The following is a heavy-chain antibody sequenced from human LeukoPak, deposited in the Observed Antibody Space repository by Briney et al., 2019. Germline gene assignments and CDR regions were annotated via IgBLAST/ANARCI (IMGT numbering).Heavy chain of an antibody. D-gene: IGHD5-24*01. CDR1: GLTFRSFW. CDR2: INQDGSEK. J-gene: IGHJ4*02. V-gene: IGHV3-7*01. CDR3: ARERDGRFFDY. Sequence: GGSLRLFCAVSGLTFRSFWMSWVRQAPGKGLEWVANINQDGSEKYFVDSVKGRFTISRDNSKNSLHLQMNTLRAEDTALYYCARERDGRFFDYWGQGTLVTVSS.